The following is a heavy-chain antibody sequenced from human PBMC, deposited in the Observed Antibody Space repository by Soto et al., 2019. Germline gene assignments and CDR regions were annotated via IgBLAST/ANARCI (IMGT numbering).Heavy chain of an antibody. CDR2: IKSKIDGGTT. J-gene: IGHJ4*02. CDR1: GFTFSNAW. D-gene: IGHD2-21*01. CDR3: TTDHPYEYDGTCYDH. V-gene: IGHV3-15*07. Sequence: EVQLVESGGGLVKPGGSLRLSCAGSGFTFSNAWMNWVRQAPGKGLEWVGRIKSKIDGGTTDYTAPVKGRFTISRDDSKNTVYLQLNSLKTEDTAVYYSTTDHPYEYDGTCYDHWGQGALITVSS.